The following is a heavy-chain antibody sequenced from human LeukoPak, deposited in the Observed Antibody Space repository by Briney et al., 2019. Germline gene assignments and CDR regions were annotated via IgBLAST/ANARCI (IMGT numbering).Heavy chain of an antibody. CDR2: FDPEDGET. D-gene: IGHD6-19*01. V-gene: IGHV1-24*01. J-gene: IGHJ4*02. CDR1: GYTLTELS. CDR3: ASRVAGPYFDY. Sequence: GASVKVSCKVSGYTLTELSMHCVRQAPGKGLEWMGGFDPEDGETIYAQKFQGRVTMTEGTSTDTAYMELSSLRSEDTAVYYCASRVAGPYFDYWGQGTLVTVSS.